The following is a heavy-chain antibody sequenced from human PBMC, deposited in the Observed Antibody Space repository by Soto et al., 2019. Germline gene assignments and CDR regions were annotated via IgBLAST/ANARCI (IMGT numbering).Heavy chain of an antibody. CDR2: ISASGGFT. CDR3: AKGSQYSMSRLFNC. CDR1: GFTFSSFA. Sequence: GGSLRLSCAASGFTFSSFAMSWVRQAPGKGLEWVSVISASGGFTNYTQSVKGRFSISRDNSKNTLYLQMNSLRAEDTAVYYCAKGSQYSMSRLFNCWGQGALVTVSS. D-gene: IGHD4-4*01. V-gene: IGHV3-23*01. J-gene: IGHJ4*02.